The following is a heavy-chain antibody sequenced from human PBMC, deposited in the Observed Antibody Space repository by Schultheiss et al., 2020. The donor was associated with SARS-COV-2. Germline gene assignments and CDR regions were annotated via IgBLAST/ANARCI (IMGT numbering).Heavy chain of an antibody. Sequence: GGSLRLSCAASGFTVSSNEMSWVRQAPGKGLEWVSVIYSGGSTYYADSVKGRFTISRDNAKNSLYLQMNSLRAEDTAVYYCAKDGKVGATASFDYWGQGTLVTVSS. V-gene: IGHV3-53*01. J-gene: IGHJ4*02. D-gene: IGHD1-26*01. CDR2: IYSGGST. CDR3: AKDGKVGATASFDY. CDR1: GFTVSSNE.